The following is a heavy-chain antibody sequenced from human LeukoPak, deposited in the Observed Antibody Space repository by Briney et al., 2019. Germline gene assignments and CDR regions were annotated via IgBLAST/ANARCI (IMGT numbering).Heavy chain of an antibody. D-gene: IGHD2-15*01. CDR2: IGTSSTTI. V-gene: IGHV3-48*01. J-gene: IGHJ4*02. CDR3: AREAVVAATPHFDY. Sequence: PGGSLRLSCAASGFTFSSYTMNWVRQPPGKGLEWVSNIGTSSTTIYYADSVKGRFTISRDNAKNSLYLQMNSLRADDTAVYYCAREAVVAATPHFDYWGQGTLVTVSS. CDR1: GFTFSSYT.